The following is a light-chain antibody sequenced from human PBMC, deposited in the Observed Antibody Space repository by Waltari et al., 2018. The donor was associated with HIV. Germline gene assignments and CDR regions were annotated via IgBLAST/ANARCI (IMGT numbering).Light chain of an antibody. CDR2: EVS. J-gene: IGLJ2*01. V-gene: IGLV2-14*01. Sequence: QSALTQPASVSGSPGQSITISCTGTYRDIGGYNYVTWYQQHPGKAPKLIMYEVSRRPSGLSNRCSRSKSGNTASLTISGLQAEDEADYYCSSYTSISTVIFGGGTKLTVL. CDR1: YRDIGGYNY. CDR3: SSYTSISTVI.